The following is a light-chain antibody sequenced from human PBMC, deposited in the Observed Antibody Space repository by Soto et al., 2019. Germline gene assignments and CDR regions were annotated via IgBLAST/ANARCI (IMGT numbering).Light chain of an antibody. CDR1: QSVSSS. J-gene: IGKJ1*01. V-gene: IGKV3-20*01. Sequence: QYPPASFQPPGERATLSCRASQSVSSSLAWYQQKPVQAPRLLIYATSTMATGIPDRFSGSGSGTDFTLTISRLEPDDFAVYYCQHYSSSSEAFGQGTKVDIK. CDR2: ATS. CDR3: QHYSSSSEA.